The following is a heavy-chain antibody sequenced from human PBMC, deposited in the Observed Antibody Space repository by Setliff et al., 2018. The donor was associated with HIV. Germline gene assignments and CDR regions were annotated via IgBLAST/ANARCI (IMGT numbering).Heavy chain of an antibody. Sequence: GGSLRLSCAASGFSFSNFAMHWVRQAPGKGLEWLGFISYDGNNEYYADSVRGRFTISRDSSKNTLYLQMNSLRAEDTAVYFCAVSFSTGSWPLDTLEIWGQGTMVTVSS. J-gene: IGHJ3*02. V-gene: IGHV3-30*04. CDR3: AVSFSTGSWPLDTLEI. CDR1: GFSFSNFA. CDR2: ISYDGNNE. D-gene: IGHD6-13*01.